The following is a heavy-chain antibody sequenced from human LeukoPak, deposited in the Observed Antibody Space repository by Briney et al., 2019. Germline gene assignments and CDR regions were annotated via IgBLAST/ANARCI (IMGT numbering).Heavy chain of an antibody. D-gene: IGHD2-2*01. V-gene: IGHV3-11*04. Sequence: GGSLRLSCAASGFTFSDYYMSWIRQAPGKGLEWVSHISSSGSTIYYADSVMGRFTISRDNAKNSLYLQMNSLRAEDTAVYYCARDRVPAAMVAFDIWGQGTMVTVSS. CDR1: GFTFSDYY. J-gene: IGHJ3*02. CDR2: ISSSGSTI. CDR3: ARDRVPAAMVAFDI.